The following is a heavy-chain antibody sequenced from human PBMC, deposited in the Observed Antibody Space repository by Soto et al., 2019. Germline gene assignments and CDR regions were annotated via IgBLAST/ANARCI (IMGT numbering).Heavy chain of an antibody. D-gene: IGHD2-21*02. Sequence: ASVKVSCKASGYTFTSYAMHWVRQAPGQRLEWMGWINAGNGNTKYSQKFQGRVTITRDTSASTAYMELSSLRSGDTAVYYCARSIVVATAADYWGQGTLVTVSS. CDR2: INAGNGNT. CDR3: ARSIVVATAADY. V-gene: IGHV1-3*01. CDR1: GYTFTSYA. J-gene: IGHJ4*02.